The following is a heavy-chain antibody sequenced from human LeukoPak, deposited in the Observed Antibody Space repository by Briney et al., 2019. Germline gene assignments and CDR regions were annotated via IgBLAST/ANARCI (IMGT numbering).Heavy chain of an antibody. CDR3: ARVMWELRLFDP. CDR2: IYYSGST. Sequence: SETLSLTCTVSGGSISSSSYYWGWIRQPPGKGPEWIGSIYYSGSTYYNPSLKSRVTISVDPSKNQFSLKLSSVTAADTAVYYCARVMWELRLFDPWGQGTLVTVSS. V-gene: IGHV4-39*07. D-gene: IGHD1-26*01. CDR1: GGSISSSSYY. J-gene: IGHJ5*02.